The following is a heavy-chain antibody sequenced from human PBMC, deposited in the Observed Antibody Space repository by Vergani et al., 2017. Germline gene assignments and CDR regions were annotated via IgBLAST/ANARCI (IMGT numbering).Heavy chain of an antibody. J-gene: IGHJ6*03. D-gene: IGHD4-11*01. V-gene: IGHV4-34*01. CDR2: IDHTGRP. CDR3: ARVNTETNGHLYYYYYMDV. CDR1: GGSFTSYH. Sequence: QVQLQQWGAGLLKPSETLSLTCVVNGGSFTSYHWTWIRQSPGEGLEWVGDIDHTGRPEYNPSLKSRLTMSVDKSRNQFSLTLNSVTATDTAIYFCARVNTETNGHLYYYYYMDVWGQGTAVTVS.